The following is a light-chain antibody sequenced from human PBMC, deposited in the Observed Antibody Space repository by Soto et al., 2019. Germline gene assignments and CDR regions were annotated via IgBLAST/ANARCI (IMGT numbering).Light chain of an antibody. CDR1: SSNIGAGYD. J-gene: IGLJ2*01. CDR2: GNS. Sequence: QSALTQPPSVSGAPGQRVTISCTGSSSNIGAGYDVHWYQQLPGTAPKLLIYGNSNRPSGVPDRFSGSKSGTSASLAITGLQAEDEADYYCQSYDSSLSGSVFGGGTKLPS. CDR3: QSYDSSLSGSV. V-gene: IGLV1-40*01.